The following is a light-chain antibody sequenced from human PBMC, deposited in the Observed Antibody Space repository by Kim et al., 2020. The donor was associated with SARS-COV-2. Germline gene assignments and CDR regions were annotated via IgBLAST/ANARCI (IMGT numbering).Light chain of an antibody. CDR3: QQYGSSPRLT. J-gene: IGKJ4*01. Sequence: SPGERATLSCRASQSVSSNLAWYQQKPGQAPRLLIYGASSRATGIPDRFSGSGSGTDFTLTISRLEPEDFAVYYCQQYGSSPRLTFGGGTKVDI. V-gene: IGKV3-20*01. CDR2: GAS. CDR1: QSVSSN.